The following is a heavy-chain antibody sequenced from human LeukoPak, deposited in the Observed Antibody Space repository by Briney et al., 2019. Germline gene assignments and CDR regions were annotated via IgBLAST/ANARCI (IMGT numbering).Heavy chain of an antibody. CDR1: GFTFSSCS. J-gene: IGHJ4*02. D-gene: IGHD1-26*01. CDR2: ISSSSSYI. V-gene: IGHV3-21*01. CDR3: ARDLELLTYFDY. Sequence: GGSLRLSCAASGFTFSSCSMNWVRQAPGKGLEWVSSISSSSSYIYYADSVKGRFTISRDNAKNSLYLQMNSLRAEDTAVYYCARDLELLTYFDYWGQGTLVTVSS.